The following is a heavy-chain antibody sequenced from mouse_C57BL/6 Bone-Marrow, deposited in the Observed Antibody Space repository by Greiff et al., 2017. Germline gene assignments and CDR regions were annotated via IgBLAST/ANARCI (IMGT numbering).Heavy chain of an antibody. D-gene: IGHD2-3*01. CDR2: IHPNSGST. J-gene: IGHJ3*01. V-gene: IGHV1-64*01. Sequence: QVQLQQPGAELVKPGASVKLSCKASGYTFTSYWMHWVKQRPGQGLEWIGMIHPNSGSTNYNEKFKSKATLTVDKSSSTAYMQLSSLTSEDSAVYYCAREGYYARWFAYWGQGTLVTVSA. CDR3: AREGYYARWFAY. CDR1: GYTFTSYW.